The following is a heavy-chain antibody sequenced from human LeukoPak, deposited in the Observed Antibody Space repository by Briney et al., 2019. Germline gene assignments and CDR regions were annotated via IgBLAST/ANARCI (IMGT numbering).Heavy chain of an antibody. V-gene: IGHV3-33*01. J-gene: IGHJ4*02. CDR2: IWYDGSTK. Sequence: SERSLRLSCAASGFTFISYVMHWVRQAPGKGLEWVAVIWYDGSTKHYADSVKGRLTISRDNSKNTLYLQMNSLRAEDTAVYYCARDRNWYLDYWGQGTLVTVSS. CDR3: ARDRNWYLDY. CDR1: GFTFISYV. D-gene: IGHD1-1*01.